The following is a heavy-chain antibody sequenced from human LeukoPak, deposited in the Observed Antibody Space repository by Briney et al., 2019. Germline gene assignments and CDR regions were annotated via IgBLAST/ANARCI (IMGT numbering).Heavy chain of an antibody. D-gene: IGHD1/OR15-1a*01. CDR1: GFTFSSYS. J-gene: IGHJ3*02. CDR3: ARSLQFLLGRTPPPHDAFDI. Sequence: PGGSLRLSCAASGFTFSSYSMNWVRQAPGKGLEWVSSISSSSSSNYYADSVKCRFTISRDNAKNSLYLQMNSLRAEDTAVYYGARSLQFLLGRTPPPHDAFDIWGQGTMVTVSS. CDR2: ISSSSSSN. V-gene: IGHV3-21*01.